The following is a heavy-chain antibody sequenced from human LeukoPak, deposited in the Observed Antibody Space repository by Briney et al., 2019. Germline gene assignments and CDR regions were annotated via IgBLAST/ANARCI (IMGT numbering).Heavy chain of an antibody. V-gene: IGHV4-34*01. D-gene: IGHD3-10*01. CDR1: GGSFSGYY. Sequence: PSETLSLTCAVYGGSFSGYYWSWIRQPPGKGLEWIGEINHSGSTNYNPSLKSRVTISVDTSKNQFSLKLSSVTAADTAVYYCARFYYGSGRRGYFDYWGQGTLVTVSP. J-gene: IGHJ4*02. CDR3: ARFYYGSGRRGYFDY. CDR2: INHSGST.